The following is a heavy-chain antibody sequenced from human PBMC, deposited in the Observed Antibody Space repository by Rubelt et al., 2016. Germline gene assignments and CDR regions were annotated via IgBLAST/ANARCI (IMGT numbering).Heavy chain of an antibody. D-gene: IGHD6-19*01. Sequence: EVQLLEAGGGLVQPGGSLRLSCAASGFTLSSYAMNWVRQAPGKGLGWGSEGRGSGGTQDADCGKGRVTTSRDNSMNTLYRQMNSLSAEDTAVYYCARGVWYSSGWYDAFDIWGQGTMVTVSS. J-gene: IGHJ3*02. CDR3: ARGVWYSSGWYDAFDI. V-gene: IGHV3-23*01. CDR1: GFTLSSYA. CDR2: GRGSGGT.